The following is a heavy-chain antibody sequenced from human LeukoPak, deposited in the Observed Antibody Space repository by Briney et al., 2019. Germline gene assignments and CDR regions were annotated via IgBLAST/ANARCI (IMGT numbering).Heavy chain of an antibody. Sequence: SETLSLTCTVSRGSISSYFWSWVRQPPGKGLEWIGHISDRGTTRYNPSLKSRVTISLDMSKKQFSLKLSSVTAADTAVYYCARDRGYNYEADYWGPGTLVTVSS. CDR1: RGSISSYF. V-gene: IGHV4-59*01. D-gene: IGHD5-18*01. CDR3: ARDRGYNYEADY. J-gene: IGHJ4*02. CDR2: ISDRGTT.